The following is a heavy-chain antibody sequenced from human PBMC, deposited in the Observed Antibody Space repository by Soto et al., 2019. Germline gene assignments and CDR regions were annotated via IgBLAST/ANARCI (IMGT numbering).Heavy chain of an antibody. D-gene: IGHD3-22*01. CDR1: GFTFSSYA. J-gene: IGHJ4*02. V-gene: IGHV3-30-3*01. Sequence: QVQLVESGGGVVQPGRSLRLSCAASGFTFSSYAMHWVRQAPGKGLEWVSFISYDGSNKYYADSVKGRFTISRDNSKITLYLQMNSLRAEDTAVYYCARDRSMIVVVPGYWGQGTLVTVSS. CDR2: ISYDGSNK. CDR3: ARDRSMIVVVPGY.